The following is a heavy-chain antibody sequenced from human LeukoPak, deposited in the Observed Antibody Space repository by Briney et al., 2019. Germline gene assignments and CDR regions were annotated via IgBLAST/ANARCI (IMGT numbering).Heavy chain of an antibody. J-gene: IGHJ4*02. CDR1: GGSISSYY. CDR3: ARGGLKLELLPARARKSYYFDY. D-gene: IGHD1-26*01. CDR2: IYYSGST. Sequence: SETLSLTCTVSGGSISSYYWSWIRQPPGKGLEWIGYIYYSGSTKYNSSLKSRVTISVDTSKSQFSLKLSSVTAADTAVYYCARGGLKLELLPARARKSYYFDYWGQGTLVTVSS. V-gene: IGHV4-59*12.